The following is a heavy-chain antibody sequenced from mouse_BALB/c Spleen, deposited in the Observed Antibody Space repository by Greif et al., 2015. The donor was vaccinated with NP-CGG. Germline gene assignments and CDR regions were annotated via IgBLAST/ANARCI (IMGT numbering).Heavy chain of an antibody. CDR1: GYTFSSYW. V-gene: IGHV1-9*01. CDR2: ILPGSGST. CDR3: ARSTTVVDFDY. J-gene: IGHJ2*01. D-gene: IGHD1-1*01. Sequence: VQRVESGAELMKPGASVKISCKATGYTFSSYWIEWVKQRPGHGLEWIGEILPGSGSTNYNEKFKGKATFTADTSSNTAYMQLSSLTSEDSAVYYCARSTTVVDFDYWGQGTTLTVSS.